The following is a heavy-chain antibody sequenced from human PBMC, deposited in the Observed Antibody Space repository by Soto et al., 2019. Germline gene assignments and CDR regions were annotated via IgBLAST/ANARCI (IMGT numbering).Heavy chain of an antibody. J-gene: IGHJ4*02. CDR2: IFYTGDT. CDR1: GGSMSSSSYY. V-gene: IGHV4-39*01. CDR3: ARRKIDFWSGYYTL. D-gene: IGHD3-3*01. Sequence: SETLSLTCIVSGGSMSSSSYYWGWIRQPPGKGLEWIGDIFYTGDTYYNPFLKSRVTISADTSKNQFSLNLSSMTAADTAVYYCARRKIDFWSGYYTLWGQGTRVTVSS.